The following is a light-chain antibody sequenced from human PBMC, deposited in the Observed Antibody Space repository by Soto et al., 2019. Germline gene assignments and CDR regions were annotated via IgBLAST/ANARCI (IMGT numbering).Light chain of an antibody. CDR3: TSYAVTYSFFYV. Sequence: QSALTQPPSASGSPGQSVTISCNGTSSDVGAYNYVSWYQQLPGKAPKLIIYEVSKRPSGVPDRFSGSKSGNTASLTVSGLQAEDEADYYCTSYAVTYSFFYVFGTGTKLTVL. CDR1: SSDVGAYNY. J-gene: IGLJ1*01. V-gene: IGLV2-8*01. CDR2: EVS.